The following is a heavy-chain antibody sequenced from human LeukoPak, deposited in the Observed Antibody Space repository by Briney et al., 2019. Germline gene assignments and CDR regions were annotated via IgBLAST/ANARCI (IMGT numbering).Heavy chain of an antibody. CDR1: GYTFTSYG. J-gene: IGHJ4*02. D-gene: IGHD5-12*01. V-gene: IGHV1-2*06. CDR3: ARPYSGYEWCDY. Sequence: ASVKVSCKASGYTFTSYGISWVRQAPGQGLEWMGQINPNNGGTNYAQKFQGRVTMTRDTSISTAYMELSRLTSADTAVYYCARPYSGYEWCDYWGQGTLVTVS. CDR2: INPNNGGT.